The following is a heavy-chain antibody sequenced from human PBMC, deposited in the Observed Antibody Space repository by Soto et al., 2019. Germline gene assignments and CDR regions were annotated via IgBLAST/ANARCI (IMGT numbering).Heavy chain of an antibody. J-gene: IGHJ4*02. CDR1: GYSFAGYW. V-gene: IGHV5-10-1*01. Sequence: GESLKISRKGSGYSFAGYWITWVRPKPGKGLEWMGRIDPSDSQTYYSPSFRGHVTISVTKSITTVFLQWSSLRASDTAMYYCARQIYDSDTGPNFQYYFDSWGQGTPVTVSS. D-gene: IGHD3-22*01. CDR2: IDPSDSQT. CDR3: ARQIYDSDTGPNFQYYFDS.